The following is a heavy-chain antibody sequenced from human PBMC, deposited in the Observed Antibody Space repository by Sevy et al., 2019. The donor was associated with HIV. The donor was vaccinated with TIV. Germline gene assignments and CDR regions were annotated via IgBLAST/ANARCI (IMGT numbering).Heavy chain of an antibody. CDR1: GFAFSSHA. V-gene: IGHV3-30-3*01. D-gene: IGHD6-13*01. Sequence: GGSLRLSCAASGFAFSSHAMHWVRQAPGKGLEWVAVISYEGTETFYAASVEGRFTISRDNSKNILSLQINSLRPEDTAVYYWARDGGYSIKWYPLYWGHGTLVTVSS. CDR2: ISYEGTET. J-gene: IGHJ4*01. CDR3: ARDGGYSIKWYPLY.